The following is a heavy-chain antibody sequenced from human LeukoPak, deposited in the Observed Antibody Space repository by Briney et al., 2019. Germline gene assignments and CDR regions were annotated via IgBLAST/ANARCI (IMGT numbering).Heavy chain of an antibody. V-gene: IGHV1-46*01. CDR2: INPTGGGT. J-gene: IGHJ3*02. CDR3: ARPGYSYGLDAFDI. Sequence: GASVKVSCKASGYTFTSYYMHWVRQAPGQGLEWMGIINPTGGGTRYTQKFQGRVTMTRDMSTSTLYMELSSLTSEDTAVYYCARPGYSYGLDAFDIWGQGTMVTVSS. D-gene: IGHD5-18*01. CDR1: GYTFTSYY.